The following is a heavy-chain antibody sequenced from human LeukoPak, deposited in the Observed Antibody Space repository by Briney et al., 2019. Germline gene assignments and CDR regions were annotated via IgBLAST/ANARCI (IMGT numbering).Heavy chain of an antibody. CDR1: GFTFSSYW. CDR2: INSDGSST. D-gene: IGHD4-17*01. V-gene: IGHV3-74*01. CDR3: ARVGDYYGDYVRFDY. Sequence: GGSLRLSCAASGFTFSSYWMHWVRQAPGKGLVWVSRINSDGSSTSYADSVKGRFTISRDNAKNTLYLQMNSLRAEDTAAYYCARVGDYYGDYVRFDYWGQGTLVTVSS. J-gene: IGHJ4*02.